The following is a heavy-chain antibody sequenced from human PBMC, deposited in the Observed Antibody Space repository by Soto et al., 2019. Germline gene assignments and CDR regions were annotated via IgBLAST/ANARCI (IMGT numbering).Heavy chain of an antibody. Sequence: GGSLRLSCAGSGFTFSSYEMNWVRQAPGKGLEWVSYISSSGSTIYYADSVKGRFTISRDNAKNSLYLQMNSLRAEDTAVYYCARSPSRSITMIAWGQGTLVTVSS. D-gene: IGHD3-22*01. CDR1: GFTFSSYE. CDR2: ISSSGSTI. J-gene: IGHJ5*02. V-gene: IGHV3-48*03. CDR3: ARSPSRSITMIA.